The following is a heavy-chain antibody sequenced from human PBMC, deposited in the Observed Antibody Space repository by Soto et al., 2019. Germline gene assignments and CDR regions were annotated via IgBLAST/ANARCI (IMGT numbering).Heavy chain of an antibody. CDR2: IYYSGST. Sequence: SETLSLTCTVSGGSISSYYWSWIRQPPGKGLEWIGYIYYSGSTNYNPSLKSRVTISVDTSKNQFSLKLSSVTAADTAVYYCARGGWAAAIPPDYWGQGTLVTVS. J-gene: IGHJ4*02. V-gene: IGHV4-59*01. CDR1: GGSISSYY. D-gene: IGHD2-21*01. CDR3: ARGGWAAAIPPDY.